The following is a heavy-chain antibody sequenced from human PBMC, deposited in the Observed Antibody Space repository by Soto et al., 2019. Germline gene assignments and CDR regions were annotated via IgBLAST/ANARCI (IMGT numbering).Heavy chain of an antibody. CDR3: AKRTLRIGGYFDY. CDR2: ISGSGGST. V-gene: IGHV3-23*01. J-gene: IGHJ4*02. CDR1: GFTFSSYA. D-gene: IGHD3-10*01. Sequence: EVQLLESGGGLVQPGGSLRLSCAASGFTFSSYAMSWVRQAAGKGLEWVSAISGSGGSTYYADSVKGRFTISRDNSKNTLYLQMNSLRAEDTAVYYCAKRTLRIGGYFDYWGQGTLVTVSS.